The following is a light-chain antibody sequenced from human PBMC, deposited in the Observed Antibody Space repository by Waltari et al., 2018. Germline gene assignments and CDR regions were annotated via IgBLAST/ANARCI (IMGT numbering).Light chain of an antibody. V-gene: IGKV1-5*03. CDR2: KAS. CDR1: PSISSW. J-gene: IGKJ2*01. Sequence: DIQMTQSPPTLSASVGESVTITCRASPSISSWLAWYQQKPGKAPKLLIYKASTLKSGVPSRFSGSGSGTEFTLTISILQPDDFATYYCQQYNSYSGYTFGQGTKLEIK. CDR3: QQYNSYSGYT.